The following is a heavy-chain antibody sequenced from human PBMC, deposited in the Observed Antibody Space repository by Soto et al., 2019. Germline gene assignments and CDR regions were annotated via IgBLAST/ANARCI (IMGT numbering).Heavy chain of an antibody. CDR2: INPSGGST. Sequence: VASVKISCKASGYIFTSYYMHWVRQAPGQGPEWMGLINPSGGSTKYAQKFQGRVTMTRDTSTSTVYMELSSLRSEGTAVYYCARDLESWYSSGLRSYWGQGTLVTVSS. CDR3: ARDLESWYSSGLRSY. CDR1: GYIFTSYY. D-gene: IGHD6-19*01. J-gene: IGHJ4*02. V-gene: IGHV1-46*01.